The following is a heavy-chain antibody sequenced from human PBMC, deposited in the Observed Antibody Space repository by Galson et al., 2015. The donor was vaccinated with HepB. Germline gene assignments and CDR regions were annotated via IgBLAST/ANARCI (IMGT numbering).Heavy chain of an antibody. CDR2: ISAYNGNT. D-gene: IGHD2-2*01. J-gene: IGHJ4*02. V-gene: IGHV1-18*01. Sequence: SVKVSCKASGYTFTSYGISWVRQAPGQGLEWMGWISAYNGNTNYAQKLQGRVTMTTDTSTSTAYMELRSLRSDDTAVYYCARVRIVVVPAAIPPLFDYWGQGTLVTVSS. CDR3: ARVRIVVVPAAIPPLFDY. CDR1: GYTFTSYG.